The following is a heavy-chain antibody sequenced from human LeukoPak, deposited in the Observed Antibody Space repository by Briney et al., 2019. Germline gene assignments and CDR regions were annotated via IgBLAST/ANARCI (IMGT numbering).Heavy chain of an antibody. Sequence: SETLSLTCSVSGFSISSGYYWGWIRQPPGKGLEWIGSIYHSGNTYKSPSLKSRVTISVDTSKNQFSLKLTSVTAADTGVFYCVRGESGYSYGYFDYWGQGILVTVSS. CDR2: IYHSGNT. D-gene: IGHD5-18*01. CDR3: VRGESGYSYGYFDY. CDR1: GFSISSGYY. J-gene: IGHJ4*02. V-gene: IGHV4-38-2*02.